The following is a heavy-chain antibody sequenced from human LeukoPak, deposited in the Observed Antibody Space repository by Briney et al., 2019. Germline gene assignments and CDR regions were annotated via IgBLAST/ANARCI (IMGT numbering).Heavy chain of an antibody. Sequence: SETLSLTCTVSGDSLSYYYWSWIRQPAGKGLDWIGRIYSSGTTDYNSSLQSRVTMSLDTSKNQFSLKLSSVTAADTAVYYCARHEGGYTWYLGLWGRGTLVTVSS. CDR1: GDSLSYYY. J-gene: IGHJ2*01. V-gene: IGHV4-4*07. CDR3: ARHEGGYTWYLGL. CDR2: IYSSGTT. D-gene: IGHD5-12*01.